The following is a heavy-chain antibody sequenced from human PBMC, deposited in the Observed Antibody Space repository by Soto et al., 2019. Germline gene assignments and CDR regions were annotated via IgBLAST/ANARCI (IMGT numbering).Heavy chain of an antibody. CDR3: ARVITLVPFDY. CDR1: GWSLSGYY. CDR2: INHSGST. V-gene: IGHV4-34*01. J-gene: IGHJ4*02. D-gene: IGHD3-10*01. Sequence: PXETLSLKCAVDGWSLSGYYWSWIRQPPGKGLEWIGEINHSGSTNYNPSLKSRVTISVDTSKNQFSLKLSSVIAADTAVYYCARVITLVPFDYWGQGTLVTVSS.